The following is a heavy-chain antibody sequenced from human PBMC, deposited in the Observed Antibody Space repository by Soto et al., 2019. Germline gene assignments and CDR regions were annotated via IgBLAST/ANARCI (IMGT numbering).Heavy chain of an antibody. CDR1: GGSISSGDYY. Sequence: QVQLQESGPGLVKPSQTLSLTCTVSGGSISSGDYYWSWIRQPPGKGLEWIGYIYYSGSTYYNPSLKSRLTMSVDTSKNQFSLKLSSVTAADTAVYYCASIVATNLGIDYWGQGTLVTVSS. CDR2: IYYSGST. J-gene: IGHJ4*02. D-gene: IGHD5-12*01. CDR3: ASIVATNLGIDY. V-gene: IGHV4-30-4*01.